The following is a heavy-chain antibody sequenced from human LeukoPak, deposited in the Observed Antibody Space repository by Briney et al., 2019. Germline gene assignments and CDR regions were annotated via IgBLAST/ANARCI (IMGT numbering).Heavy chain of an antibody. CDR1: GFTFSSYS. D-gene: IGHD6-19*01. CDR2: ISGSGVST. CDR3: AKDYDLSVAGFFDF. J-gene: IGHJ4*02. V-gene: IGHV3-23*01. Sequence: AGGSLRLSCAASGFTFSSYSMSWVRQVPGKGLEWVSAISGSGVSTYHADSVKGRATISRDNSKNTLFLQMNNVRADDTALYYCAKDYDLSVAGFFDFWGQGTLVTVSS.